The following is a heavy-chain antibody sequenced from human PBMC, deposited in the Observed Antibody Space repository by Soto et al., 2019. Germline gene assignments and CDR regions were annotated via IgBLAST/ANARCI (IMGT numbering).Heavy chain of an antibody. CDR1: RGCRGGAASKFD. V-gene: IGHV4-61*01. J-gene: IGHJ5*01. CDR3: AIPMWFWGTYYHSDCPDS. CDR2: IYYSGAT. Sequence: PSEPLSLTCSVSRGCRGGAASKFDWSWIRQSTGKGLEWIGSIYYSGATNYNPSLESRLTISVDTSKNQLSLKLRSVTAADSAEYYGAIPMWFWGTYYHSDCPDSLGQG. D-gene: IGHD3-16*01.